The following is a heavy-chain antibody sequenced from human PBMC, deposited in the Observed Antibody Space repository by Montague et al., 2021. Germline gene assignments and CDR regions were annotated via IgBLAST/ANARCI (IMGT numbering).Heavy chain of an antibody. CDR1: RSLINSDYY. CDR2: VTHGGRT. Sequence: SGTLSLTCTVSRSLINSDYYWGWIRQPPGKGREWMGSVTHGGRTYYNRSLNSRVTISVDTSNNHSSLKLSSVTAADTAMYYCARERDRYYYMDIWGKGTTITV. J-gene: IGHJ6*03. CDR3: ARERDRYYYMDI. V-gene: IGHV4-38-2*02.